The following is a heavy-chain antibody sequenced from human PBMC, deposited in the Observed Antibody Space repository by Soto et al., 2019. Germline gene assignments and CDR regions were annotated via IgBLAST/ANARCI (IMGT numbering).Heavy chain of an antibody. J-gene: IGHJ5*01. V-gene: IGHV1-8*01. D-gene: IGHD5-18*01. CDR2: MNPKSGQK. CDR1: GYTFTSYD. Sequence: VASVKVSCKASGYTFTSYDINWVRQASGQGLEWLGWMNPKSGQKAYVEKFQGRVTMTANTSISTAYMELSSLRSDDTAVYYCARDIGSALDWFGSWGQRTVATFSS. CDR3: ARDIGSALDWFGS.